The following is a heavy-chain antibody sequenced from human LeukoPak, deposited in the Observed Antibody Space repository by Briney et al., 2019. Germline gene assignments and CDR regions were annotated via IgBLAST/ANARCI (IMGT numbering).Heavy chain of an antibody. J-gene: IGHJ4*02. Sequence: EASVKVSCMASGYTFTSYGISWVRQAPGQGLEWMGWISAYNGNTNYAQKLQGRVTMTTDTSTSTAYMELRSLRSDDTAVYYCARRRYDILTGYYETHTFDYWGQGTLVTVSS. CDR2: ISAYNGNT. CDR3: ARRRYDILTGYYETHTFDY. D-gene: IGHD3-9*01. V-gene: IGHV1-18*04. CDR1: GYTFTSYG.